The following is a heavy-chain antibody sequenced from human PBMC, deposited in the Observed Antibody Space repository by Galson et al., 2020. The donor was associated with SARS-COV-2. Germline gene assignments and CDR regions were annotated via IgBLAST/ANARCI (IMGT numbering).Heavy chain of an antibody. CDR3: AKAVYSYGLDEYYFDY. CDR2: ISYDGSNK. V-gene: IGHV3-30*18. Sequence: GKGLEWVAVISYDGSNKYYADSVKGRFTISRDNSKNTLYLQMNSLRAENTAVYYCAKAVYSYGLDEYYFDYWGQGTLVTVSS. J-gene: IGHJ4*02. D-gene: IGHD5-18*01.